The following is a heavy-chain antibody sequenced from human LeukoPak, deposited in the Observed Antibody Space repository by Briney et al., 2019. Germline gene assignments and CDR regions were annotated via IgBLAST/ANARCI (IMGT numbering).Heavy chain of an antibody. D-gene: IGHD6-13*01. V-gene: IGHV1-2*02. CDR3: ARGFYAAGVYTFDY. J-gene: IGHJ4*02. CDR2: INPNSGGT. Sequence: GASVKVSCKASGYTFTGYYMHWVRQAPGQGLEWMGWINPNSGGTNYAQKFQGRVTMTRDTSISTAYMELSRLRSDDTAVYYCARGFYAAGVYTFDYWGRGTLVTVSS. CDR1: GYTFTGYY.